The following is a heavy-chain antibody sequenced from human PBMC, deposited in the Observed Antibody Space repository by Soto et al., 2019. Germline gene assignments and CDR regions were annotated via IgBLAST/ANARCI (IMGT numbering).Heavy chain of an antibody. J-gene: IGHJ6*02. V-gene: IGHV3-21*01. D-gene: IGHD4-4*01. CDR2: ISSRGSYI. Sequence: EMQLLESGGGLVQPGGSLRLSCSASGFTFNTYALDWVRQAPGKGLEWVSAISSRGSYIYYPDAVKGRFTISRDNCKQVLFLQMTNLRAEDTAIYFCSTPSIEYSSGIDLWGQGTRVIVSS. CDR3: STPSIEYSSGIDL. CDR1: GFTFNTYA.